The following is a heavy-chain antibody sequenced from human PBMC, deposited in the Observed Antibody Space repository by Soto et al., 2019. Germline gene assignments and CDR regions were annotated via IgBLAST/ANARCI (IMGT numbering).Heavy chain of an antibody. J-gene: IGHJ6*02. CDR3: AKDIGAADGLVYYGMDV. D-gene: IGHD6-13*01. CDR1: GFTFDDYA. V-gene: IGHV3-9*01. Sequence: PGGSLRLSCAASGFTFDDYAMHWVRQAPGKGLEWVSGISWNSGSIGYADSVKGRFTISRDNAKNSLYLQMNSLRAEDTALYYCAKDIGAADGLVYYGMDVWGQGTTVTVSS. CDR2: ISWNSGSI.